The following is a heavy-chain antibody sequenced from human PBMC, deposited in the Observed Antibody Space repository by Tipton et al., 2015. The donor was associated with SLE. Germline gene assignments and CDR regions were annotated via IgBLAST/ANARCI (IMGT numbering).Heavy chain of an antibody. D-gene: IGHD2-2*01. V-gene: IGHV1-2*06. Sequence: QVQLVQSGAEVKKPGASVKVSCKASGYTFTGYYMHWVRQAPGQGLEWMGRINPNSGGTNYAQKFQGRVTMTRDTPIRTAYMELSRLRSDDTAVYYCARGTPDCSSPSCFRGGHHYWCQGTLVTVSS. CDR1: GYTFTGYY. J-gene: IGHJ4*02. CDR3: ARGTPDCSSPSCFRGGHHY. CDR2: INPNSGGT.